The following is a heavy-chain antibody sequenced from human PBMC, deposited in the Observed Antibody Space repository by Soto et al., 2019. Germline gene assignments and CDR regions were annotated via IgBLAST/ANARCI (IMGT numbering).Heavy chain of an antibody. CDR2: INPSGGST. J-gene: IGHJ4*02. Sequence: ASVKVSCKASGYTFTSYYMHWVRQAPGQGLEWMGIINPSGGSTSYAQKFQGRVTMTRDTSTSTVYMELSSLRSEDTAVYYCARATSYYDSSGPGPFDYWGQGTLVTVSS. D-gene: IGHD3-22*01. CDR3: ARATSYYDSSGPGPFDY. V-gene: IGHV1-46*01. CDR1: GYTFTSYY.